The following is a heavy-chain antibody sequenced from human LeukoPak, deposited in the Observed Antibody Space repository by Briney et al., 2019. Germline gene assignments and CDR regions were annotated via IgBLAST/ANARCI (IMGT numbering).Heavy chain of an antibody. Sequence: PSETLSLTCSVSGGSSNSNFWSWVRQPAGKGLEWIGRIYISGSTNYNPSLKSRVTMSVDTSKTQFSLRLSPVTAADTAVYYCASDDPLRVTATLDYWGQGVLVTVSS. CDR1: GGSSNSNF. CDR2: IYISGST. J-gene: IGHJ4*02. V-gene: IGHV4-4*07. CDR3: ASDDPLRVTATLDY. D-gene: IGHD2-21*02.